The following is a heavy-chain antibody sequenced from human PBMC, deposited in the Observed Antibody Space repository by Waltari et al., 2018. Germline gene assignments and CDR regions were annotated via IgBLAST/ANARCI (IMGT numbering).Heavy chain of an antibody. Sequence: VQLVESGGGLVQPGGSLRLSCEASGFTFNNYGFHWVRQVPGKGLEWVAAIWDDGIKKNYAASVKDRFTISRDNSKNMLFLQMNYLKVEDTAVYYCVRIRDYWGRGVLVTVSS. V-gene: IGHV3-33*08. CDR2: IWDDGIKK. CDR1: GFTFNNYG. J-gene: IGHJ4*02. CDR3: VRIRDY.